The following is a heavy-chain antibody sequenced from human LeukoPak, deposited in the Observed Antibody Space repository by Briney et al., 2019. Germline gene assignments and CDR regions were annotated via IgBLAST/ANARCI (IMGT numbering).Heavy chain of an antibody. CDR1: GGSISSSSYY. V-gene: IGHV4-39*07. Sequence: SETLSLTCTVSGGSISSSSYYWGWIRQPPGKGLEWIGTIYYSGSTYYNPSLNGRVSISRDTTKNLFSLRLRSVTAADTAVYFCARGRVSSSTWYSTYYYYFYMDLWGKGTTVTVSS. CDR3: ARGRVSSSTWYSTYYYYFYMDL. D-gene: IGHD6-13*01. J-gene: IGHJ6*03. CDR2: IYYSGST.